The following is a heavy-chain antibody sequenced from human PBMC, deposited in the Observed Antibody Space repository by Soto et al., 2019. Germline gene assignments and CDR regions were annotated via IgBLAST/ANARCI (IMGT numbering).Heavy chain of an antibody. CDR1: GYTFTSYG. Sequence: ASVKVSCKASGYTFTSYGISWVRQAPGQGLEWMGWISAYNGNTNYAQKLQGRVTMTTDTSTSTAYMELRSLRSDDTAVYYCARAPPGYDYIWGSYRDDALDIWGQGTMVTVSS. CDR3: ARAPPGYDYIWGSYRDDALDI. CDR2: ISAYNGNT. D-gene: IGHD3-16*02. V-gene: IGHV1-18*01. J-gene: IGHJ3*02.